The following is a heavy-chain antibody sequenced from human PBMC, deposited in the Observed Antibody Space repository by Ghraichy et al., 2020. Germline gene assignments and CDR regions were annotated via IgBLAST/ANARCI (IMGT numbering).Heavy chain of an antibody. CDR2: INPSDGST. V-gene: IGHV1-46*01. Sequence: ASVKVSCKASGHTFTSYYIHWVRQAPGQGLEWVGLINPSDGSTIYSQRFQGRVTMTRDTSTSTVHMELNSPGSEDTAVFYCARASSADTARAGYSGYDNEFDYWGQGTLVTVSA. D-gene: IGHD5-12*01. CDR1: GHTFTSYY. CDR3: ARASSADTARAGYSGYDNEFDY. J-gene: IGHJ4*02.